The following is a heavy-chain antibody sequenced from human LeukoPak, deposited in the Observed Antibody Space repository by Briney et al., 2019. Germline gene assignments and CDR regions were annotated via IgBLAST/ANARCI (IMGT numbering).Heavy chain of an antibody. CDR2: ISGSGGST. D-gene: IGHD3-10*01. Sequence: GGSLRLSCAASGFTFSSYGMSWVRQAPGKGLEWVSAISGSGGSTYYADSVKGRFTISRDNAKNSLYLQMNSLRAEDTAVYYCARRPLKVRGVIDYWGQGTLVTVSS. J-gene: IGHJ4*02. V-gene: IGHV3-23*01. CDR3: ARRPLKVRGVIDY. CDR1: GFTFSSYG.